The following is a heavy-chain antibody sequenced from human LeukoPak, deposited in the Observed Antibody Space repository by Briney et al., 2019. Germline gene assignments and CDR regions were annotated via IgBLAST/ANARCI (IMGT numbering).Heavy chain of an antibody. CDR2: INQSGST. J-gene: IGHJ6*03. CDR1: GGSFSCYY. V-gene: IGHV4-34*01. Sequence: SETLSLTCAVYGGSFSCYYWRWIRQPPGKGLEWIGEINQSGSTNYNPSLKSRVTLSVDTSKKQSSLRLIRVTAADTVVYYCAPGCTSISCFSYYYTDVCGKGTTVTVSS. CDR3: APGCTSISCFSYYYTDV. D-gene: IGHD2-2*01.